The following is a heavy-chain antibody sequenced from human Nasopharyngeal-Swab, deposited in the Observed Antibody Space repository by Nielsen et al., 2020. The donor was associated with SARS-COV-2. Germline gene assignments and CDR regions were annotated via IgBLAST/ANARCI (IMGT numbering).Heavy chain of an antibody. CDR3: AREPGGAAAGPLFDY. D-gene: IGHD6-13*01. V-gene: IGHV6-1*01. Sequence: WIRQSPSRGLEWLGRTYYRSKWYNDYAVSVKSRITINPDTSKNQFSLQLNSVTPEDTAVYYCAREPGGAAAGPLFDYWGQGTRVTVSS. J-gene: IGHJ4*02. CDR2: TYYRSKWYN.